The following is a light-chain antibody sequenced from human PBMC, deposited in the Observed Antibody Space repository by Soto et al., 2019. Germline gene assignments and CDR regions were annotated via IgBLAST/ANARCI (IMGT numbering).Light chain of an antibody. CDR2: EVS. J-gene: IGLJ2*01. V-gene: IGLV2-23*02. Sequence: QSALTQPASVSGSPGQSITISCTGTSSDVGSYNLVSWYQQNPGKAPKVMIYEVSSGSKSGNTASLTISGLQAEDEANYYCCSYAGSGNVVFGGGTKLTVL. CDR3: CSYAGSGNVV. CDR1: SSDVGSYNL.